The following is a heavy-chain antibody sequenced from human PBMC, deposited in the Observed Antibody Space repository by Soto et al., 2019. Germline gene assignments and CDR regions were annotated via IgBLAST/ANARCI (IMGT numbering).Heavy chain of an antibody. Sequence: ESGGGVVQPGRSLRLSCAASGFTFSSYGMHWVRQAPGKGLEWVAVISYDGSNKYYADSVKGRFTISRDNSKNTLYLQMNSLRAEDTAVYYCAKETYDSSGYCDYWGQGTLVTVSS. V-gene: IGHV3-30*18. CDR2: ISYDGSNK. J-gene: IGHJ4*02. D-gene: IGHD3-22*01. CDR1: GFTFSSYG. CDR3: AKETYDSSGYCDY.